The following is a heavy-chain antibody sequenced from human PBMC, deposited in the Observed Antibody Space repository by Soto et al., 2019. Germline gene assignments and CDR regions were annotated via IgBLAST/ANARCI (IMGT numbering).Heavy chain of an antibody. D-gene: IGHD6-13*01. J-gene: IGHJ4*02. V-gene: IGHV1-69*02. CDR2: IIPILGIA. CDR1: GGTFSSYT. Sequence: QVQLVQSGAEVKKPGSSVKVSCKASGGTFSSYTISWVRQALGQGLEWMGRIIPILGIANYAQKFQGRVTITADKSTSTAYMELSSLRSEDTAVYYCARSLTKYSSSWYEDYWGQGTLVTVSS. CDR3: ARSLTKYSSSWYEDY.